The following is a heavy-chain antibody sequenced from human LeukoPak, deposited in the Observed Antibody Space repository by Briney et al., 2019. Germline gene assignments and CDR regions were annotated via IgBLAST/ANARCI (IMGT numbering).Heavy chain of an antibody. D-gene: IGHD2-8*01. Sequence: ASVKVSCKASGYTFTSYYMHWVRQAPGQGLEWMGIINPSGGSTSYAQKFQGRVTMTRDTSTSTVYMELSSPRSEDTAVYYCARAHLYCTNGVCLEYFQHWGQGTLVTVSS. CDR1: GYTFTSYY. V-gene: IGHV1-46*03. CDR2: INPSGGST. J-gene: IGHJ1*01. CDR3: ARAHLYCTNGVCLEYFQH.